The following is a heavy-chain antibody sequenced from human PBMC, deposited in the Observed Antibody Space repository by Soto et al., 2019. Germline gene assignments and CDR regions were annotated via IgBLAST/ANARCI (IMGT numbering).Heavy chain of an antibody. J-gene: IGHJ3*02. D-gene: IGHD6-6*01. CDR1: GFTFSSYA. CDR2: ISYDGSNK. V-gene: IGHV3-30*04. Sequence: QVQLVESGGGVVQPGRSLRLSCAASGFTFSSYAMHWVRQAPGKGLEWVAVISYDGSNKYYEDSVKGRFTISRDNSKNTLYLQRNRLRAEDTAVYYCARAHFAYGSSPIPSYAFDIWGQGTMVTVSS. CDR3: ARAHFAYGSSPIPSYAFDI.